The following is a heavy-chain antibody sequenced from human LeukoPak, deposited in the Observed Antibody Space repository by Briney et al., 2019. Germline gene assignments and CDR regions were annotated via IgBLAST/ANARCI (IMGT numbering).Heavy chain of an antibody. CDR3: ARSLYYYGSDSFDI. Sequence: SETLSLTCTVSGYSISNGYYWGWIRQSPGKGLEWVGSVSHRGSTYYNPSLRSRVTISVDRSKQKFSLKLSSVTAADTAVYYCARSLYYYGSDSFDIWGQGTMVTVSS. D-gene: IGHD3-10*01. CDR1: GYSISNGYY. J-gene: IGHJ3*02. CDR2: VSHRGST. V-gene: IGHV4-38-2*02.